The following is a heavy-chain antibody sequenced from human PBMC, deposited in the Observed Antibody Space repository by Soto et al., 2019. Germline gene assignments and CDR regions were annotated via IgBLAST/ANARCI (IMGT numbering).Heavy chain of an antibody. V-gene: IGHV3-30-3*01. D-gene: IGHD7-27*01. Sequence: GGSLRLSCAASGFSFSISPMHWVRQAPGKGPEWVALISYDGTNKFYADSVKGRFTISRDNSKSTLYLQVDSLRPEDAAVYYCARDPKTSGGQHWAFNYFDSWGQGTLVTVS. CDR2: ISYDGTNK. CDR3: ARDPKTSGGQHWAFNYFDS. CDR1: GFSFSISP. J-gene: IGHJ4*02.